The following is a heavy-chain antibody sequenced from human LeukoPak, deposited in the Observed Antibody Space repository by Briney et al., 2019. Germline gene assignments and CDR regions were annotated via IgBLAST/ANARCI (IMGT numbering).Heavy chain of an antibody. V-gene: IGHV1-2*02. CDR3: ARDYYDSSGYFSNAFDF. CDR1: GYIYTGYY. Sequence: ASVKVSCKASGYIYTGYYMHWVRQAPGQGLEWMGWINPNNGGTNYAQKFQGRVTMTRDTSISTAYMELSRLRSDDTAVYYCARDYYDSSGYFSNAFDFWGQGTMVTVSS. CDR2: INPNNGGT. D-gene: IGHD3-22*01. J-gene: IGHJ3*01.